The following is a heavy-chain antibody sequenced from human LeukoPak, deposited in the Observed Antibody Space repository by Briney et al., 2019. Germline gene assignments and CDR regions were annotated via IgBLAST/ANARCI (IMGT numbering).Heavy chain of an antibody. Sequence: SETLSLTCTVSGDSISDYYWSWIRQPAGKGLEYIGRIEATGSSNYNPSLESRVTMSADTSRNQFSLHLTSVTAADTAVYYCARQRDVITEHFDFWGRGALVTVSS. J-gene: IGHJ4*02. D-gene: IGHD1-20*01. CDR3: ARQRDVITEHFDF. CDR1: GDSISDYY. V-gene: IGHV4-4*07. CDR2: IEATGSS.